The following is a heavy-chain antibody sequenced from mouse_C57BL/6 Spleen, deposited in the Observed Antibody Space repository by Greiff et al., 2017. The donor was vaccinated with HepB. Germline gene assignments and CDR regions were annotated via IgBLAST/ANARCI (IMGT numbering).Heavy chain of an antibody. J-gene: IGHJ1*03. D-gene: IGHD1-1*01. V-gene: IGHV5-4*03. CDR1: GFTFSSYA. CDR3: ASYSPYV. CDR2: ISDGGSYT. Sequence: EVKLVESGGGLVKPGGSLKLSCAASGFTFSSYAMSWVRQTPEKRLEWVATISDGGSYTYYPDNVKGRFTISRDNAKNNLYLQMSHLKSEDTAMYYCASYSPYVWGTGTTVTVSS.